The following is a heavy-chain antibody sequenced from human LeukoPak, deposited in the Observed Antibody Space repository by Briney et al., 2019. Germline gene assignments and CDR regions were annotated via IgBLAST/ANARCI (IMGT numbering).Heavy chain of an antibody. CDR2: LSYSGSF. V-gene: IGHV4-59*08. Sequence: KCSDTLSLTCTVSGGSISKYYWSWIRQSPGKGLEWIGYLSYSGSFNYNPSLKSRVSMSVDTSKNLFFLKLSSVTAADTAIYYCARHDTAIFPLDYWGQGTPVSVSS. J-gene: IGHJ4*02. CDR3: ARHDTAIFPLDY. CDR1: GGSISKYY. D-gene: IGHD5-18*01.